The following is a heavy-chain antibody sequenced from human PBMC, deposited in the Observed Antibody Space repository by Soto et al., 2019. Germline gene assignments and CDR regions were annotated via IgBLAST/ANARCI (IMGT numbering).Heavy chain of an antibody. D-gene: IGHD5-12*01. V-gene: IGHV4-31*03. J-gene: IGHJ4*02. CDR1: GGSITSGGYY. CDR2: IYYSGTT. CDR3: ARGRDGYNLADY. Sequence: PSETLSLTCTVSGGSITSGGYYWSWTRQHPGKGLEWIGYIYYSGTTYYNPSLKSRVSISEDTSKNQFFLKLSSVTAADTAVYYCARGRDGYNLADYWGQGTLVTVSS.